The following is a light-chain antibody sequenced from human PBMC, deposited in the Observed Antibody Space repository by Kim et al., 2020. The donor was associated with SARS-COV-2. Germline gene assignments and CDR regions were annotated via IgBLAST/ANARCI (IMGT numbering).Light chain of an antibody. CDR2: KDS. CDR1: VLAKKY. Sequence: SGAPGQPARITCSGDVLAKKYARWFQQKPGQAPVLVIYKDSERPSGIPERFSGSSSGTTVTLTISGAQVEDEADYYCYSAADNNVVFGGGTQLTVL. J-gene: IGLJ2*01. CDR3: YSAADNNVV. V-gene: IGLV3-27*01.